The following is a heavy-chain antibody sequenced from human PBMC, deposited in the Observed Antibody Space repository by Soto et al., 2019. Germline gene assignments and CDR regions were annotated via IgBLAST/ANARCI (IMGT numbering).Heavy chain of an antibody. CDR2: ISVFKGTT. J-gene: IGHJ6*02. D-gene: IGHD5-12*01. CDR1: GYTFTSYG. V-gene: IGHV1-18*01. Sequence: QAQLVQSGGEVKKPGASVKVSCKASGYTFTSYGVSWVRQAPGQGLEWMGWISVFKGTTNYAQKFQGRVTMTTDTSTSTAHMELRSLRSDDTAVYYCAREGSTIRNYDYYYYGMDVWGQGTTVTVSS. CDR3: AREGSTIRNYDYYYYGMDV.